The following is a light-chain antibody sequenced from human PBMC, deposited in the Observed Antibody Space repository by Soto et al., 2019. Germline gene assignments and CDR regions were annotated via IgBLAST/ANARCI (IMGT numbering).Light chain of an antibody. CDR1: QNINNNY. J-gene: IGKJ4*01. CDR2: GAS. Sequence: EIVLTQSPGTLSLSPGEGATLSSRASQNINNNYLAWYQQKPGQAPRLLIHGASSRATGIPDRFSGSGSGTDFTLTISRLEPEDFAVYYCQQYTTSLLTFGGGTKVEIK. V-gene: IGKV3-20*01. CDR3: QQYTTSLLT.